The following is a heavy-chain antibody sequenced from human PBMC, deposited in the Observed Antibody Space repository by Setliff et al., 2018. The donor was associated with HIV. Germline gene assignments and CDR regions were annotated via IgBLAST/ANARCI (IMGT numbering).Heavy chain of an antibody. V-gene: IGHV4-61*09. D-gene: IGHD3-22*01. Sequence: PSETLSLTCTVSGGSISSGSNYWSWIRQPAGKGLEWIGHIQTSGSTHNNPSLKGRVTISVDTSKNQFSLKLSSVTAADTAVYYCAREAEYYYDKGGAFDIWGQGTMVTVSS. CDR1: GGSISSGSNY. J-gene: IGHJ3*02. CDR2: IQTSGST. CDR3: AREAEYYYDKGGAFDI.